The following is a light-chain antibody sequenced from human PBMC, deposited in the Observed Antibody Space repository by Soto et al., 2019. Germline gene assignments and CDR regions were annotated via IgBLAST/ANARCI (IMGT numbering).Light chain of an antibody. CDR2: AVN. CDR1: SSDVGGNDL. J-gene: IGLJ2*01. CDR3: CSYAGRNTLI. Sequence: QSVLTQPPSASGSPGQSVTISCTGSSSDVGGNDLVSWYQQRPGKAPQLIISAVNKRPSGVPDRFPGSKSANTASLTVSGLQPEDEADYYCCSYAGRNTLIFGGGTKLTVL. V-gene: IGLV2-8*01.